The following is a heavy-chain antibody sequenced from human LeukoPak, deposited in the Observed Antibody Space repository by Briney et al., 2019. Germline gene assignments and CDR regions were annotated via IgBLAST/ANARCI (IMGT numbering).Heavy chain of an antibody. CDR1: GFTFSSYA. Sequence: GRSLRLSCAASGFTFSSYAMSWVRQAPGKGLEWVSAISGSGGSTYYADSVKGRFTISRDNSKNTLYLQMNSLRAEDTAVYYCAKDQNYYDSSGLNYWGQGTLVTVSS. V-gene: IGHV3-23*01. D-gene: IGHD3-22*01. CDR2: ISGSGGST. J-gene: IGHJ4*02. CDR3: AKDQNYYDSSGLNY.